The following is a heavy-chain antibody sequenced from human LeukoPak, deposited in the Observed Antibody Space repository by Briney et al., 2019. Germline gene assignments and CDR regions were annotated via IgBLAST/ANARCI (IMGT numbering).Heavy chain of an antibody. D-gene: IGHD3-22*01. CDR1: GGSISSYY. V-gene: IGHV4-59*06. CDR3: AVTYYYDSSGYYYWYYFDY. CDR2: IYYSGST. J-gene: IGHJ4*02. Sequence: SETLCLTCTVSGGSISSYYWSWIRQHPGKGLEWIGYIYYSGSTYYNPSLKSRVTISVDTSKNQFSLKLSSVTAADTAVYYCAVTYYYDSSGYYYWYYFDYWGQGTLVTVSS.